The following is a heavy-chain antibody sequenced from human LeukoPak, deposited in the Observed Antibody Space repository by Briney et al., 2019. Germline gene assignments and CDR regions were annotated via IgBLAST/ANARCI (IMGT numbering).Heavy chain of an antibody. Sequence: GESLKISCKGSGYSFTSYWIGWVRQMPGKGLEWMGIIYPGDSDTRYSPSFQRQVTISADKSISTAYLQWSSLKASDTAMYYCARLLDVENYYYYYMDVWGKGTTVTISS. J-gene: IGHJ6*03. D-gene: IGHD1-1*01. V-gene: IGHV5-51*01. CDR3: ARLLDVENYYYYYMDV. CDR2: IYPGDSDT. CDR1: GYSFTSYW.